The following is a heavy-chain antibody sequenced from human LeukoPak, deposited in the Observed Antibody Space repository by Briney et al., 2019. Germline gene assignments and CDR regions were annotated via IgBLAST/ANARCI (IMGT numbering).Heavy chain of an antibody. Sequence: SETLSLTCTVSGGSISSYYWSWIRQPPGKGLEWIGYIYTSGSTNYNPSLKSRVTISVDTSKNQFSLKLSSVTAADTAVYYRARLGITGTTSAEAYYFDYWGQGTLVTVSS. D-gene: IGHD1-7*01. CDR1: GGSISSYY. CDR3: ARLGITGTTSAEAYYFDY. CDR2: IYTSGST. J-gene: IGHJ4*02. V-gene: IGHV4-4*09.